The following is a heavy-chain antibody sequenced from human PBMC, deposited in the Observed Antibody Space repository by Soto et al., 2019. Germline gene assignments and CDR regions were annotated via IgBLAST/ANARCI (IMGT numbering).Heavy chain of an antibody. CDR2: ISSSSSTI. Sequence: GGSLRLSCAASGFTFSSYSMNWVRQAPGKGLEWVSYISSSSSTIYYADSVKGRFTISRDNAKNSLYLQMNSLRAEDTAVYYCARGRPYCSSTSCYLFDLWGRGTLVTVSS. V-gene: IGHV3-48*01. CDR3: ARGRPYCSSTSCYLFDL. CDR1: GFTFSSYS. D-gene: IGHD2-2*01. J-gene: IGHJ2*01.